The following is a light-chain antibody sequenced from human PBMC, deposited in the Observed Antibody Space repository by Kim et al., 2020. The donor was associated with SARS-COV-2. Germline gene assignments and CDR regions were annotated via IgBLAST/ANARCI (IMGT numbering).Light chain of an antibody. CDR3: QAWDSSVV. CDR2: QDS. Sequence: YELTQPPSVSVSPGQTASITCSGDKLGDKYACWYQQKPGQSPVLVIYQDSKRPSGIPERFSGSNSGNTATLTISGTQAMDEADYYCQAWDSSVVFGGGTQLTVL. V-gene: IGLV3-1*01. J-gene: IGLJ2*01. CDR1: KLGDKY.